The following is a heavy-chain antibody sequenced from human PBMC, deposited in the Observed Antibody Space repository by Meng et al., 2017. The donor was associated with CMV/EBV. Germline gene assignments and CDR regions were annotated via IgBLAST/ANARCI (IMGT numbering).Heavy chain of an antibody. Sequence: GESLKISYAASGFTFSSYGMHWVRQAPGKGLEWVAFIRYDGSNKYYADSVKGRFTISRDNSKNTLYLQMNSLRAEDTAVYYCAKDRGYYDSSGYNPMGDYYGMDVWGQGTTVTVSS. J-gene: IGHJ6*02. CDR1: GFTFSSYG. CDR2: IRYDGSNK. V-gene: IGHV3-30*02. D-gene: IGHD3-22*01. CDR3: AKDRGYYDSSGYNPMGDYYGMDV.